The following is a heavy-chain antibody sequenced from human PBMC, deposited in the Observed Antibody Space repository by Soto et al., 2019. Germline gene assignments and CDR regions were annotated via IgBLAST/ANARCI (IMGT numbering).Heavy chain of an antibody. V-gene: IGHV4-30-2*01. CDR3: ARGNVVAIDY. CDR1: GGSISSGGYP. CDR2: IYHSGST. J-gene: IGHJ4*02. Sequence: PSETLSLTCAVSGGSISSGGYPWSWIRQPPGKGLEWIGYIYHSGSTYYNPSLKSRVTISVDRSKNQFSLKLSSVTAADTAVYYCARGNVVAIDYWGQGTLVTVSS. D-gene: IGHD2-21*01.